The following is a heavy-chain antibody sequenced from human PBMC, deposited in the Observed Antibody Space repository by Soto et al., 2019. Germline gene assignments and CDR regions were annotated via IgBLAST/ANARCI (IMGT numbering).Heavy chain of an antibody. V-gene: IGHV4-59*08. CDR3: ASLYGSSLFDY. Sequence: SETLSLTCTVSGDSISSYSWSWIRQPPGKGLEWIGNIHYNGNTKYSPSLKSRVTMSVDTSKNHFSLKLISVTAADTAVYYCASLYGSSLFDYWGQRTLVTVSS. CDR1: GDSISSYS. J-gene: IGHJ4*02. D-gene: IGHD6-6*01. CDR2: IHYNGNT.